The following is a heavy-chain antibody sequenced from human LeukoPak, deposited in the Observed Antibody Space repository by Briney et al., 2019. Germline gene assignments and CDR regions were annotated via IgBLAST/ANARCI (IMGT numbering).Heavy chain of an antibody. V-gene: IGHV3-7*01. CDR2: IEPDGSEK. D-gene: IGHD6-19*01. CDR1: VFTSSSDL. CDR3: ARLKWLVGYYYYYYMDV. Sequence: GRTLRLSCAPSVFTSSSDLMSWARYARAQGRGWVANIEPDGSEKYYVDSVKGRFTISRDNAKNSLYLQMNSLRAEDTAVYYCARLKWLVGYYYYYYMDVWGKGTTVTVSS. J-gene: IGHJ6*03.